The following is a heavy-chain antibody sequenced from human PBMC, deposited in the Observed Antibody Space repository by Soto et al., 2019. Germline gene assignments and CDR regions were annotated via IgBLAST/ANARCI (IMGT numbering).Heavy chain of an antibody. D-gene: IGHD6-13*01. Sequence: VQLVQSGTEVKKPGESLQISCKGSGYFFAGYWIAWVRQMPGKGLEWMGIIYPDNSNTKYSRSCQGRVTISADKSSSTGSLQWGSPKASDTAIYYCARQGAAVPTVPLIWFDPWGQATLVTVSS. CDR3: ARQGAAVPTVPLIWFDP. J-gene: IGHJ5*02. CDR1: GYFFAGYW. V-gene: IGHV5-51*01. CDR2: IYPDNSNT.